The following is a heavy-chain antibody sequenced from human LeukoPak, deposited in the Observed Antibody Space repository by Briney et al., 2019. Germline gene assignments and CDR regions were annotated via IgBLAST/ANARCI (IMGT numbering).Heavy chain of an antibody. V-gene: IGHV4-39*01. D-gene: IGHD3-16*01. J-gene: IGHJ4*02. CDR3: ARLGDLGGVTPLDY. CDR1: GGSISSSSYY. CDR2: IYYSGST. Sequence: PSETLSLTCTVSGGSISSSSYYWGWIRQPPGKGLEWIGSIYYSGSTYYNPSLKSRVTISVDTSKNQFSLKLSSVTAADTAVYYCARLGDLGGVTPLDYWGQGTLVTVSS.